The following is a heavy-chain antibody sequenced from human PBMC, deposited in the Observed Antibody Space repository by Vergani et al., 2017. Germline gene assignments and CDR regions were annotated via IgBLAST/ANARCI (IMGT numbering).Heavy chain of an antibody. J-gene: IGHJ4*02. CDR3: SRGRGYGFGYSDY. CDR2: IRNKAYGGTT. D-gene: IGHD5-18*01. CDR1: GFSFGDYA. Sequence: EVQLVESGGGLVPPGRSLRLSCAASGFSFGDYAMTWVRQAPGKGLEWVAFIRNKAYGGTTEYAASVKGRVTISRDDSKRLAYLQLNGLKTEDTAVYFCSRGRGYGFGYSDYWGQGTLVTVSS. V-gene: IGHV3-49*04.